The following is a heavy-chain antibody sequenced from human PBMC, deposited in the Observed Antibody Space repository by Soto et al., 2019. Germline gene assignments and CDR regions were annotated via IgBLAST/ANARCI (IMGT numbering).Heavy chain of an antibody. CDR3: LKGGQLVSGVDY. Sequence: EVQLVESGGGLVQPGGSLRLSCSASGFTFSSYAMHWVRQAPGKGLEYVSAISSNGGSTYYADSVKGRFTISRDNSKNTLYLQMSILRAEDTAVYYCLKGGQLVSGVDYWGQGTLVTVSS. CDR1: GFTFSSYA. J-gene: IGHJ4*02. CDR2: ISSNGGST. D-gene: IGHD6-6*01. V-gene: IGHV3-64D*06.